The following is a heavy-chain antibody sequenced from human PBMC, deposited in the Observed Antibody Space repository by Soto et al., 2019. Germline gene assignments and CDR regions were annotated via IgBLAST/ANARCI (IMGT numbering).Heavy chain of an antibody. J-gene: IGHJ4*02. CDR3: ARDRELNFDY. V-gene: IGHV3-33*01. D-gene: IGHD3-10*01. CDR1: GFTFSSYG. Sequence: QVQLVESGGGVVQPGRSLRLSCAASGFTFSSYGMHWVRQAPGKGLEWVAVIWYDGSNKYYADSVKGRFTISRDNSKNTMYLQMNSLRAEDTAVYYCARDRELNFDYWGQGTLVTVSS. CDR2: IWYDGSNK.